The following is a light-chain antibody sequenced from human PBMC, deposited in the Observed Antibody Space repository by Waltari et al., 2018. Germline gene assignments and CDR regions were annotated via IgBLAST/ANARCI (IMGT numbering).Light chain of an antibody. V-gene: IGKV3-20*01. CDR3: QHYVRLPVT. CDR2: AAS. Sequence: EVVLTQSPGTLSLSPGERATLSCRTSQIVGRTLAWYQQKPGQAPRLLLYAASTRATGIPDRFSGSGSGTDFSLTITRLEPEDFAVYYCQHYVRLPVTFGQGTKVEIK. CDR1: QIVGRT. J-gene: IGKJ1*01.